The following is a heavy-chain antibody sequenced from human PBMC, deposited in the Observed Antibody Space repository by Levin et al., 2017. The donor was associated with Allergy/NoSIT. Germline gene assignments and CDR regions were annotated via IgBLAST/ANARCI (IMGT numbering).Heavy chain of an antibody. V-gene: IGHV1-2*02. CDR1: GYTFTGYY. D-gene: IGHD3-10*01. CDR3: ARMYYYGSGRKYFDY. J-gene: IGHJ4*02. CDR2: INPNSGGT. Sequence: ASVKVSCKASGYTFTGYYMHWVRQAPGQGLEWMGWINPNSGGTNYAQKFQGRVTMTRDTSISTAYMELSRLRSDDTAVYYCARMYYYGSGRKYFDYWGQGTLVTVSS.